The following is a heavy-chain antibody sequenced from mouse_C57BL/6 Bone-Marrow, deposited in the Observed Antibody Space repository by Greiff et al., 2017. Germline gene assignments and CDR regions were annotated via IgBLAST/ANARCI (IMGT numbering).Heavy chain of an antibody. CDR1: GYAFTNYL. J-gene: IGHJ3*01. V-gene: IGHV1-54*01. CDR3: ARGSLIYDGYFGFAY. CDR2: INPGSGGT. D-gene: IGHD2-3*01. Sequence: QVQLQQSGAELVRPGTSVKVSCKASGYAFTNYLIEWVKQRPGQGLEWIGVINPGSGGTNYNEKFKGKATLTAYKSSSTAYMQLSSLTSEDSAVYFCARGSLIYDGYFGFAYWGQGTLVTVSA.